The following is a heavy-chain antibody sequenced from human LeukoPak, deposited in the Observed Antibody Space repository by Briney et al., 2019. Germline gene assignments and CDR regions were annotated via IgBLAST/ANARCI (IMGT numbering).Heavy chain of an antibody. Sequence: PSETLSLTCTVSGGSISSYYWSWIRQPPGKGLEWIGHIYYSGSTNYNPSLKSRVTISVDTSKNQFSLKLSSVTAADTAVYYCAGGGPLMVYAPPGYYYYMDVWGKGTTVTVSS. CDR3: AGGGPLMVYAPPGYYYYMDV. CDR1: GGSISSYY. D-gene: IGHD2-8*01. V-gene: IGHV4-59*01. J-gene: IGHJ6*03. CDR2: IYYSGST.